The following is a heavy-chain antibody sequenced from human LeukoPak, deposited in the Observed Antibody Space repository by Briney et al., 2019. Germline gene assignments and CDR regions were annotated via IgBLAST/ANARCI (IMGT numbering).Heavy chain of an antibody. CDR2: ISYDGSNK. D-gene: IGHD1-26*01. J-gene: IGHJ4*02. Sequence: GGSLRLSCAASGFTFSSYAMHWVRQAPGKGLEWVAVISYDGSNKYYADSVKGRFTISRDNSKNTLYLQMNSLRAEDTAVYYCARVLVGATKAPGYWGQGTLVTVSS. CDR1: GFTFSSYA. CDR3: ARVLVGATKAPGY. V-gene: IGHV3-30*04.